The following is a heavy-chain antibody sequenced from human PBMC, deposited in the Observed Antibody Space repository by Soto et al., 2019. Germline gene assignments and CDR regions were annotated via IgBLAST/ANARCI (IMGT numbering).Heavy chain of an antibody. CDR2: VSGSGGST. CDR1: GRTFTTYV. V-gene: IGHV3-23*01. J-gene: IGHJ3*02. CDR3: AKDKGFGELI. Sequence: EVQLLESGGGVVQPGGSLSLSCSASGRTFTTYVMTWVRQAPGEGLEWVSPVSGSGGSTFYADSVKGRFTISRDTSNNTLYVQMNSLRVEDTAVYYCAKDKGFGELIWGQGTMVIVSS. D-gene: IGHD3-10*01.